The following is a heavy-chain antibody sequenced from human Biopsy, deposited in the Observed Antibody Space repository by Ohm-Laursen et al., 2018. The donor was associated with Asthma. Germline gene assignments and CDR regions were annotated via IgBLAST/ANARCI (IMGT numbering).Heavy chain of an antibody. CDR3: ASTVNRAFGGYEWAAVFDY. J-gene: IGHJ4*02. Sequence: TLSLTWTVSGASIRGSGSYWAWIRQAPGKGPEWIGTTHYSGSTFYKPSLRSRVTMSLDTSTNQFSLRLRPVTATDTAVYYCASTVNRAFGGYEWAAVFDYWGQGTLVTVSS. CDR2: THYSGST. V-gene: IGHV4-39*01. D-gene: IGHD5-12*01. CDR1: GASIRGSGSY.